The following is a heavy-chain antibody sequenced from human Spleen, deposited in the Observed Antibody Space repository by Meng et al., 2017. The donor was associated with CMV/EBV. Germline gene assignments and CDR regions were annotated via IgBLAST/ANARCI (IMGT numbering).Heavy chain of an antibody. CDR2: AFYDGSSK. D-gene: IGHD1-26*01. CDR3: TKGAGSVGSIHFDY. Sequence: AAVFSISDYGMKWVRQAPGKGPEWVAVAFYDGSSKYYAESVKGRFTISRDNSENTLSLQMNSLRAEDTAVYYCTKGAGSVGSIHFDYWGQGTLVTVSS. CDR1: VFSISDYG. V-gene: IGHV3-33*06. J-gene: IGHJ4*02.